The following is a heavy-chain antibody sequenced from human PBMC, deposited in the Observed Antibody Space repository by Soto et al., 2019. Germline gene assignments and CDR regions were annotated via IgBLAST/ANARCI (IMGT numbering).Heavy chain of an antibody. CDR1: GFSLTTGGMG. J-gene: IGHJ6*02. CDR2: IYWDDDK. V-gene: IGHV2-5*02. Sequence: QITLKESGPTLVQPTQPLTLTCSCSGFSLTTGGMGVGWIRQPPGKALEWLALIYWDDDKGYSPSLKSRLTIIKDISKNQVVLTMTKVDPVDTATYYCARIYCAGGNCYRRGGFYYGMDVWGQGTTVTVSS. CDR3: ARIYCAGGNCYRRGGFYYGMDV. D-gene: IGHD2-8*02.